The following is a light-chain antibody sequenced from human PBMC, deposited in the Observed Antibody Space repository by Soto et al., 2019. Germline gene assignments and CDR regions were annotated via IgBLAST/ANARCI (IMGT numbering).Light chain of an antibody. Sequence: EIVLTQSPATLSVSPGERATLSCRASRSVGSLLAWYHQKPGQAPRLLIYRASSRATGISGSFSGSGSGTEFTLTITSLQSEDFAVYYCQQYNEWPITFGQGTRLEI. CDR1: RSVGSL. CDR3: QQYNEWPIT. V-gene: IGKV3-15*01. J-gene: IGKJ5*01. CDR2: RAS.